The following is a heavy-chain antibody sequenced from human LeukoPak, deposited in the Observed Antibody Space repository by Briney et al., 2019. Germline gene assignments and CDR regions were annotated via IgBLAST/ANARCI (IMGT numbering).Heavy chain of an antibody. CDR2: VGRSGVDT. D-gene: IGHD3-3*02. V-gene: IGHV3-23*01. J-gene: IGHJ4*02. Sequence: GGSLRLSCVASGFTFSSYAVSWFSQAPGKGLEWVSTVGRSGVDTYYADSVRGRFTISKDSSKNTLQMNSLSAEDTAIYYCVKHSGGIYGNSDSWGQGILVTVSS. CDR3: VKHSGGIYGNSDS. CDR1: GFTFSSYA.